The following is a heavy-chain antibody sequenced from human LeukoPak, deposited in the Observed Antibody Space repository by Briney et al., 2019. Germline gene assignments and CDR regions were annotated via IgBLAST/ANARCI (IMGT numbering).Heavy chain of an antibody. CDR1: GGFISSDNYS. D-gene: IGHD3-10*01. J-gene: IGHJ4*02. CDR2: VYTSGST. V-gene: IGHV4-61*02. Sequence: PSETLSLTCTVSGGFISSDNYSWSWIRQPAGKGLEWIGRVYTSGSTNYNPSLKSRVTISVDTSKKQFSLKLSSVTAADTAVYYCARLESYYYGSGSHRVLDYWGRGTLVTVSS. CDR3: ARLESYYYGSGSHRVLDY.